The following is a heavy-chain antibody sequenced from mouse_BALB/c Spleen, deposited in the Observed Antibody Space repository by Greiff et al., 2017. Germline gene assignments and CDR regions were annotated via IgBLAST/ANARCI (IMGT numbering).Heavy chain of an antibody. V-gene: IGHV5-12-2*01. Sequence: EVMLVESGGGLVQPGGSLKLSCAASGFTFSSYTMSWVRQTPEKRLEWVAYISNGGGSTYYPDTVKGRFTISRDNAKNTLYLQMSSLKSEDTAMYYCARGMITAWFAYWGQGTLVTVSA. CDR1: GFTFSSYT. CDR2: ISNGGGST. J-gene: IGHJ3*01. CDR3: ARGMITAWFAY. D-gene: IGHD2-4*01.